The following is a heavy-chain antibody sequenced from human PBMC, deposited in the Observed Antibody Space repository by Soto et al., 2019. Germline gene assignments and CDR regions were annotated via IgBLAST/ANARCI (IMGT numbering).Heavy chain of an antibody. Sequence: ASVKVSCKASGYTFTVYYMHWVRQAPGQGLEWMGWINLNSGGTNYAQKFQGWVTMTRDTSISTAYMELSRLRSDDTAVYYCAREESSGWALTAGAFDIWGQGTMVTVSS. CDR1: GYTFTVYY. CDR2: INLNSGGT. V-gene: IGHV1-2*04. CDR3: AREESSGWALTAGAFDI. J-gene: IGHJ3*02. D-gene: IGHD6-19*01.